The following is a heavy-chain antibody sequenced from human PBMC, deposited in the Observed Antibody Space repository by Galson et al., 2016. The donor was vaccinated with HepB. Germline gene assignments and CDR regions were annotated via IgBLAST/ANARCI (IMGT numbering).Heavy chain of an antibody. D-gene: IGHD6-19*01. Sequence: QSGAEVKKPGESLKISCKGSGYGFTSYWLGWVRQMPGKGLEWMGVIYPGDSETTYSPSFRGQVTMSVDKSISTAYLQWSSLKASDSAMYFCARQRGVGGWYFDSLGQGTLVTVSS. J-gene: IGHJ4*02. CDR1: GYGFTSYW. CDR3: ARQRGVGGWYFDS. V-gene: IGHV5-51*01. CDR2: IYPGDSET.